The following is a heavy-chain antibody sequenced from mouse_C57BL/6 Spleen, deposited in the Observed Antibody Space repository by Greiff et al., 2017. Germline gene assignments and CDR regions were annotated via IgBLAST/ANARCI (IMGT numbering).Heavy chain of an antibody. J-gene: IGHJ4*01. D-gene: IGHD1-1*01. Sequence: EVQGVESGGDLVKPGGSLTLSCAASGFTFSSYGVSWVRQSPDKGLEWVATISSGGSYTYYPDSVKGRFTISSDNAKNTLYLQMSSLKSEDTAMYYCARPYYYGSSPYAMDYWGQGTSVTVSS. CDR2: ISSGGSYT. CDR3: ARPYYYGSSPYAMDY. V-gene: IGHV5-6*01. CDR1: GFTFSSYG.